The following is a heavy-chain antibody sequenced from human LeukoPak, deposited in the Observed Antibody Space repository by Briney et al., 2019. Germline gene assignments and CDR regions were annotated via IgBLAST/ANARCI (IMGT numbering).Heavy chain of an antibody. CDR1: GDSISGEY. V-gene: IGHV4-4*07. CDR3: ARSLMDEAAA. J-gene: IGHJ4*02. Sequence: SETLSLTCTVSGDSISGEYWNWIRQPAGKGLGWIGRIYSSGSTNYNPSLRSRIIMSVDTSKNQFTLKLSSVTAADTAVYYCARSLMDEAAAWGQGILVTVSS. D-gene: IGHD6-13*01. CDR2: IYSSGST.